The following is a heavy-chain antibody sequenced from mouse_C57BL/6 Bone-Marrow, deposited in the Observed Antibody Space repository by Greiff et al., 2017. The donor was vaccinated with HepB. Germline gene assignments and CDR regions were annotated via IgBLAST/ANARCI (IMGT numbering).Heavy chain of an antibody. J-gene: IGHJ1*03. V-gene: IGHV1-15*01. Sequence: QVQLQQSGAELVRPGASVTLSCKASGYTFTDYEMHWVKQTPVHGLEWIGAIDPETGGTAYNQKFKGKAILTAAKSSSTAYMELRSLTAEDSAVYYCTSDWDVVLDWYFDVWGTGTTVTVSS. CDR2: IDPETGGT. CDR1: GYTFTDYE. D-gene: IGHD4-1*01. CDR3: TSDWDVVLDWYFDV.